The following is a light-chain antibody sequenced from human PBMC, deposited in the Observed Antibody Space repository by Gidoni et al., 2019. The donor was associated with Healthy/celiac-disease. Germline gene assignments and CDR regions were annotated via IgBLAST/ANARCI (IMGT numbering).Light chain of an antibody. J-gene: IGKJ1*01. CDR3: QQYNNWPRT. CDR2: GAS. CDR1: QSVSSN. V-gene: IGKV3-15*01. Sequence: EIVMTQSPATLSVSPGDRATLSCRASQSVSSNLAWYQQKHGQAPRLLIYGASTRATGIPARFSGSGSGTEFTLTISSLQSEDFAVYYCQQYNNWPRTFGQGTKVEIK.